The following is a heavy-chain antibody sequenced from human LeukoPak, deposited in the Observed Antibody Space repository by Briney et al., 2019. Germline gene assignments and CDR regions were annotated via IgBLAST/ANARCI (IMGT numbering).Heavy chain of an antibody. V-gene: IGHV1-3*01. J-gene: IGHJ4*02. CDR3: AREAVGYSYGPDY. CDR2: INAGNGNT. CDR1: GYTFISYA. D-gene: IGHD5-18*01. Sequence: ASVKVSCKASGYTFISYAMHWVRQAPGQRLEWMGWINAGNGNTKYSQKFQGRVTITRDTSASTAYMELSSLRSEDTAVYYCAREAVGYSYGPDYWGQGTLVTVSS.